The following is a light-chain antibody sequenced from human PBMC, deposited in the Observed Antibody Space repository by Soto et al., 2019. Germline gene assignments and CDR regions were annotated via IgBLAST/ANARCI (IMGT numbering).Light chain of an antibody. V-gene: IGKV3-15*01. CDR2: GAS. CDR1: QNVGNK. Sequence: TQSPATXSALQGQRAPLTCSASQNVGNKLAWYQQKPGKAXRXXXYGASARETGIPPRFSGSGSGTEFNLTISILQSEDFVVYYCQQDEYSPWTFGHGTNVDI. CDR3: QQDEYSPWT. J-gene: IGKJ1*01.